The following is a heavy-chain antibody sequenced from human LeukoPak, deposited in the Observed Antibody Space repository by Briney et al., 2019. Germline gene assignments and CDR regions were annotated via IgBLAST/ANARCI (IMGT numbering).Heavy chain of an antibody. D-gene: IGHD1-26*01. CDR1: GFTFTSYS. Sequence: GGSLRLSCAASGFTFTSYSMDWVRQAPGKGLEWVSTISGGGGSTYYADSVKGRFTISRDNSKNTLYLQVNSLRAEDTAVYYCAKGGKWDVTPFDYWGQGTLVAVSS. J-gene: IGHJ4*02. CDR3: AKGGKWDVTPFDY. V-gene: IGHV3-23*01. CDR2: ISGGGGST.